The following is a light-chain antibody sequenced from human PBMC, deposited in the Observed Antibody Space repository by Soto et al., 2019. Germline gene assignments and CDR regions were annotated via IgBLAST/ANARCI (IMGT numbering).Light chain of an antibody. CDR3: SSYTSSSTLYV. Sequence: QSVLTQPASVSVSPGQSIAISCTGASIDVGGCNYVSWYQQHPGKAPKLMIYDVASRPSGVSDRFSGSKSGNTASLTISGLQAEDEADYYCSSYTSSSTLYVFGTGTKVTVL. J-gene: IGLJ1*01. V-gene: IGLV2-14*03. CDR1: SIDVGGCNY. CDR2: DVA.